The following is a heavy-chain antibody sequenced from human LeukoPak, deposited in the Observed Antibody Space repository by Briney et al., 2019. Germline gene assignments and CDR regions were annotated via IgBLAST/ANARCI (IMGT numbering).Heavy chain of an antibody. Sequence: GGSLRLFCAASGGTCSNYARHWVRQAPDKGLEWVTVISFDGGNKYYADSVKGRSTISRDNSKNTLYLQMNSLRAEDTAVYYCARDVDTALDYWGQGTLVTVSS. J-gene: IGHJ4*02. CDR1: GGTCSNYA. CDR2: ISFDGGNK. D-gene: IGHD5-18*01. CDR3: ARDVDTALDY. V-gene: IGHV3-30-3*01.